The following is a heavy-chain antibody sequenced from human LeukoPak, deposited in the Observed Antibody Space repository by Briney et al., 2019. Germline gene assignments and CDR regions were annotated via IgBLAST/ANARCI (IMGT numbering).Heavy chain of an antibody. CDR3: ARAKIAVAGFFDF. D-gene: IGHD6-19*01. J-gene: IGHJ4*02. Sequence: SETLSLTCTVSDDSITTYYWSWIRQPPGKGLEWIGYIYHSGSRSYNPSLKSRVTISVDTSKSQLSLRLTSVSAADTAVYYCARAKIAVAGFFDFWGQGSLVTVSS. CDR1: DDSITTYY. CDR2: IYHSGSR. V-gene: IGHV4-59*01.